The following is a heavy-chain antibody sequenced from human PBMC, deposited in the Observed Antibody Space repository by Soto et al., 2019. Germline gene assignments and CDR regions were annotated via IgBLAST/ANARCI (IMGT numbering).Heavy chain of an antibody. V-gene: IGHV1-18*01. CDR3: VKDSPGYRPKY. CDR1: GYTFTSYG. CDR2: ISAYNGST. D-gene: IGHD3-16*02. J-gene: IGHJ4*02. Sequence: ASVKVSCKASGYTFTSYGISWVRQAPGQGLEWMGWISAYNGSTYYADSVKGRFTISRDNSKNTLYLQMSSLRAEDTAVYYCVKDSPGYRPKYWGQGTLVTVSS.